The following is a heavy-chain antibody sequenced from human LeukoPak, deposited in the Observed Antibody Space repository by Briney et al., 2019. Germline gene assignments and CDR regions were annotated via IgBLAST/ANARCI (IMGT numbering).Heavy chain of an antibody. D-gene: IGHD1-26*01. V-gene: IGHV3-20*04. CDR1: GFTFSSYS. Sequence: PGGSLRLSCAASGFTFSSYSMNWVRQAPGKGLEWVSGINWNGGSTGYADSVKGRFTISRDNAKNSLYLQMNSLRAEDTAVYYCARSGSSGVCFDYWGQGTLVTVSS. CDR3: ARSGSSGVCFDY. CDR2: INWNGGST. J-gene: IGHJ4*02.